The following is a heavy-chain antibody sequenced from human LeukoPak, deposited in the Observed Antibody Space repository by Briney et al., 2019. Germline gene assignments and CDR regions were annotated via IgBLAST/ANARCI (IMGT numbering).Heavy chain of an antibody. CDR2: IVVASGNT. J-gene: IGHJ4*02. D-gene: IGHD4-17*01. CDR1: GFTFTSSA. V-gene: IGHV1-58*02. CDR3: AAVGYGDYRYYFDY. Sequence: SLKVSCKASGFTFTSSAMQWVRQARGQRLEWIGWIVVASGNTNYAQKFQERVTITRDMSTSTAYMELSSLRSEDTAVYYCAAVGYGDYRYYFDYWGQGTLVTVSS.